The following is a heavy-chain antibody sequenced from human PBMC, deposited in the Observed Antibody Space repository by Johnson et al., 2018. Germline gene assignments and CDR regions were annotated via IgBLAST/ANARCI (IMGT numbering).Heavy chain of an antibody. CDR2: ISSSSRII. CDR3: AGLWAYCGCDGLDAFDI. V-gene: IGHV3-48*02. D-gene: IGHD2-21*02. J-gene: IGHJ3*02. Sequence: VQLVESGGGLVQPGGTLRLSCTASGFTFSTYSMNWVRQAPGKGLEWVSYISSSSRIIYYADSVKGRFTISRDNDKNSLYLQMNSLRDEDKAVYYCAGLWAYCGCDGLDAFDIGRQGTMFTVSS. CDR1: GFTFSTYS.